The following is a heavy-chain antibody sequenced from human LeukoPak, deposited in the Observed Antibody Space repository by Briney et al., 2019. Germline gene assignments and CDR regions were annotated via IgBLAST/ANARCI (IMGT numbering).Heavy chain of an antibody. D-gene: IGHD6-13*01. CDR1: GFTFSNYW. CDR3: ARVGGDSSSWQFAY. V-gene: IGHV3-7*01. J-gene: IGHJ4*02. CDR2: IKQDGSEK. Sequence: PGGSLRLSCAASGFTFSNYWMSWVRQAPGKGREWVANIKQDGSEKYYVDSVKGRFTISRDNAKKSLYLQVSSLRAEDTAVYYCARVGGDSSSWQFAYWGQGTLVTVSS.